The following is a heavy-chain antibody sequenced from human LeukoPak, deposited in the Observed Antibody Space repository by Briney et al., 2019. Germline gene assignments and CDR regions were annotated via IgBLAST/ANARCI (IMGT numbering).Heavy chain of an antibody. D-gene: IGHD3-10*01. Sequence: PGGSLRLSCAASGFIFSRYWMTWVRQAPGKGLEWVANIKEDGKDKYYVGSVKGRFTISKDNARNSLYLQMNSLRADDTAVYYCAKDMVRGAQVPHWFDPWGQGTLVTVSS. CDR1: GFIFSRYW. CDR3: AKDMVRGAQVPHWFDP. V-gene: IGHV3-7*04. CDR2: IKEDGKDK. J-gene: IGHJ5*02.